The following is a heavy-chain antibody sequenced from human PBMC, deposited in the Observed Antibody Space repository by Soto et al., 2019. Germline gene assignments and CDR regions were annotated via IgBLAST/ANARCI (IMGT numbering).Heavy chain of an antibody. J-gene: IGHJ4*02. Sequence: SETLSLTCTVSGGSISSYYWSWIRQPPGKGLEWIGYIYYSGSTNYNPSLKSRVTISVDTSKNQFSLKLSSVTAADTAVYYCARLLREYSGLHDYWGQGTLVTVSS. CDR2: IYYSGST. CDR3: ARLLREYSGLHDY. V-gene: IGHV4-59*08. D-gene: IGHD5-12*01. CDR1: GGSISSYY.